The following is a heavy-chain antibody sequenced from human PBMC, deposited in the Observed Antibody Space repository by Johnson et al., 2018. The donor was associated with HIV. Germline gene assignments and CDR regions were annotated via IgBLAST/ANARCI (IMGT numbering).Heavy chain of an antibody. J-gene: IGHJ3*02. CDR1: GFTFSNYG. Sequence: QVKLVESGGGVVQPGRSLRLSCAASGFTFSNYGLHWVRQAPGKGLEWVATIWYDGTKVDYADSVKGRFIVSRDNSKNMRYLQMNGLRVGDTAVYYCAKSAEGYAFDIWGHGTVVTVSS. CDR3: AKSAEGYAFDI. V-gene: IGHV3-33*06. CDR2: IWYDGTKV.